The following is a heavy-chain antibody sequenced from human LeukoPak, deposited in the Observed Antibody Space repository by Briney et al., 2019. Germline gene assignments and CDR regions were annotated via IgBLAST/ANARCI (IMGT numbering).Heavy chain of an antibody. J-gene: IGHJ4*02. CDR2: VYYSGST. D-gene: IGHD3-22*01. CDR1: GGSIRSYY. Sequence: PSETLSLTCTVSGGSIRSYYWSWIRQPPGKGLEWIGNVYYSGSTNYNPSLKSRVTTSVDASKNEFSLNLSSVTAADTAVYYCARKYDSSGYYDYWGQGTLVTVSS. V-gene: IGHV4-59*01. CDR3: ARKYDSSGYYDY.